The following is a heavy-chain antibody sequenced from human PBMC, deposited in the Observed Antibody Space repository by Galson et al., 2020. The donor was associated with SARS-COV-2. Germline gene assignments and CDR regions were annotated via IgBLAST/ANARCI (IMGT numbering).Heavy chain of an antibody. J-gene: IGHJ6*02. V-gene: IGHV1-2*02. CDR3: ARDYDLRDYYYYGMDV. CDR1: GYTFTGYY. CDR2: INPNNGGT. Sequence: ASVKVYCKASGYTFTGYYMHWVRQAPGQGLEWMGWINPNNGGTNYSQKFQGRVTMTRDTSISTAYMELSRLRSDDTAVYYCARDYDLRDYYYYGMDVWGQGTTVTVSS. D-gene: IGHD3-3*01.